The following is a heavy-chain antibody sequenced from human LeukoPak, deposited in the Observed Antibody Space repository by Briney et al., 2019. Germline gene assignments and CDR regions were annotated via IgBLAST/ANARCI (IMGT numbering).Heavy chain of an antibody. Sequence: PGGSLRLSCAASGFTFSSYAMSWARQAPGKGLEWVSAISGSGGSTYYADSVKGRFTISRDNSKNTLYLQMNSLRAEDTAVYYCAKQILLGYCSSTSCFGNFDYWGQGTLVTVSS. CDR3: AKQILLGYCSSTSCFGNFDY. CDR1: GFTFSSYA. D-gene: IGHD2-2*01. V-gene: IGHV3-23*01. J-gene: IGHJ4*02. CDR2: ISGSGGST.